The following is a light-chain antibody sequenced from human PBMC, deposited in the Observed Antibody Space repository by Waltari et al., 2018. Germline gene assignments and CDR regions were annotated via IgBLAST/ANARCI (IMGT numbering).Light chain of an antibody. CDR1: QGISSY. CDR3: QQVNSYPFT. CDR2: ARS. J-gene: IGKJ3*01. Sequence: IQLTQSPSSLSASVGDRVTIACRASQGISSYLAWYQQKPGKAPKLLIYARSTLVNGVPSRFSGSGFGTDFTLTISSLQPEDFATYYCQQVNSYPFTFGPGTTVDIK. V-gene: IGKV1-9*01.